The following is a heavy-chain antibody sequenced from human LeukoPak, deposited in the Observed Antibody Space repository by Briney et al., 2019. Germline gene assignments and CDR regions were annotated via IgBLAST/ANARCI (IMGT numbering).Heavy chain of an antibody. Sequence: WASVKVSCKPTGGTFNSYAITWVRQAPGQGLEYMGLIVPQFGTPNYARNFQGRVSITADKSTNTVYMELTSLRSEDTAVYFCAREAIPSLANLSVNYWHLDLWGRGSLVTVSS. V-gene: IGHV1-69*06. J-gene: IGHJ2*01. CDR3: AREAIPSLANLSVNYWHLDL. CDR1: GGTFNSYA. D-gene: IGHD3-3*02. CDR2: IVPQFGTP.